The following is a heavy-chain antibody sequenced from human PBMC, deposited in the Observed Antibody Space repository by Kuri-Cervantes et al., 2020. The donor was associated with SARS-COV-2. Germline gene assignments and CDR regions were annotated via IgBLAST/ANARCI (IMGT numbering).Heavy chain of an antibody. CDR1: GCTFSSYW. J-gene: IGHJ3*02. D-gene: IGHD5-24*01. CDR3: AREEWLHIHDAFDI. V-gene: IGHV3-7*04. CDR2: IKQDGSEK. Sequence: ETLSLTCASSGCTFSSYWMSWVRQAPGKGLEWVANIKQDGSEKYYVDSVKGRFTISRDNAKNSLYLQMNSLRAEDTAVYYCAREEWLHIHDAFDICVQGTMVTVSS.